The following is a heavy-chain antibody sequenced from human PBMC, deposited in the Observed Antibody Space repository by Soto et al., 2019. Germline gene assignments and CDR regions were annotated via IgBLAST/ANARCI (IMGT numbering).Heavy chain of an antibody. J-gene: IGHJ4*02. CDR3: AHWGDYYDSSGYPRLDY. CDR1: GFSLSTSGVG. D-gene: IGHD3-22*01. CDR2: IYWDDDK. V-gene: IGHV2-5*02. Sequence: QITLKESGPTLVKPTQTLTLTCTFSGFSLSTSGVGVGWIRQPPGKALEWLALIYWDDDKRYSPSLKSRLTITNDTSKNQVVLTITNMDPVDTATYYCAHWGDYYDSSGYPRLDYWGQGTLVTVSS.